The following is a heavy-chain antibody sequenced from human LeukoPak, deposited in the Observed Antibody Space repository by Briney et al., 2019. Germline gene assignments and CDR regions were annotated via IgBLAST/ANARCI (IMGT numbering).Heavy chain of an antibody. V-gene: IGHV3-21*01. CDR2: ISSSSSYI. Sequence: GGSLRLSCAASGFSFSIYDMNWVRQAPGKGLEWVSSISSSSSYIYYADSVKGRFTISRDNAKNSLYLQMNSLRAEDTAVYYCARDPLPGDYSNYAPCYWGQGTLVTVSS. J-gene: IGHJ4*02. D-gene: IGHD4-11*01. CDR3: ARDPLPGDYSNYAPCY. CDR1: GFSFSIYD.